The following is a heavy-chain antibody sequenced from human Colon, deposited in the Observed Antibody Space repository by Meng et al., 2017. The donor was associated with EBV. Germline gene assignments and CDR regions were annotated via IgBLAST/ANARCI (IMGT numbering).Heavy chain of an antibody. CDR1: GGSLSSRNW. V-gene: IGHV4-4*02. J-gene: IGHJ4*02. CDR2: IYHSGST. D-gene: IGHD2-21*02. Sequence: QVPLQGSGPGVVKPSGTLSLTCAGSGGSLSSRNWWSWVRQPPGKGLEWIGEIYHSGSTNYNPSLKSRVTISVDESKNQFSLRLSSVTAADTAVYYCARVGAYCGGDCYHPRWGQGTLVTVSS. CDR3: ARVGAYCGGDCYHPR.